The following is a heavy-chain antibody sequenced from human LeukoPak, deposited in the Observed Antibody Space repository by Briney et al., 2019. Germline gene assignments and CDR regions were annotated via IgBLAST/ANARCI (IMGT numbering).Heavy chain of an antibody. J-gene: IGHJ4*02. V-gene: IGHV3-30*03. CDR1: GFTFSSYS. Sequence: GGSLRLSCAASGFTFSSYSMNWVRQAPGKGLEWVAVISYDGSNKYYADSVKGRFTISRDNSKNTLYLQMNSLRAEDTAVYYCARASYITTNWGSYFDYWGQGTLVTVSS. CDR3: ARASYITTNWGSYFDY. CDR2: ISYDGSNK. D-gene: IGHD7-27*01.